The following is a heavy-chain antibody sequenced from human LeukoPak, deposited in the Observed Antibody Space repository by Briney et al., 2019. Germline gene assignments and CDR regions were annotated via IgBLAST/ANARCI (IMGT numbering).Heavy chain of an antibody. J-gene: IGHJ2*01. D-gene: IGHD3-10*01. CDR3: ARAARFQWLGELFGWYFDL. Sequence: GESLRLSCAASGFNFSIYEMNWVRQAPGKGLEWVSYISSSGSIIYYADSVKGRFTISRDNAKNSQYLQMNGLRAEDTAAYYCARAARFQWLGELFGWYFDLWGRGTLVTVSS. V-gene: IGHV3-48*03. CDR2: ISSSGSII. CDR1: GFNFSIYE.